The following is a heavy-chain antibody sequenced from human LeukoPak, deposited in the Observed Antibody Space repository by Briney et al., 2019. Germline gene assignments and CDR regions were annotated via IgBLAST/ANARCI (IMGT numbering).Heavy chain of an antibody. D-gene: IGHD3-22*01. CDR1: GGSISSGSYY. V-gene: IGHV4-61*02. Sequence: PSQTLSLTCSVFGGSISSGSYYWGWLRQPGENGLEWIGRIHSSGNTNYNPSLKSRVTISVDRSKNQFSLKLSSVTAADTAVYYCASDYYDSSGYHFWGQGTLVTVSS. CDR2: IHSSGNT. J-gene: IGHJ4*02. CDR3: ASDYYDSSGYHF.